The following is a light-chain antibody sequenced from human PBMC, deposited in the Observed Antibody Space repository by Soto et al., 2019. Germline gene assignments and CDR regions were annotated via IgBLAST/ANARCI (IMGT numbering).Light chain of an antibody. Sequence: QSVLTQPPSVSGCPGQSVTISCTGTSSDVGSYNRVSWYQQPPGTAPKLMIYEVSNRPSGVPDRFSGSKSGNTASLTISGLQAEYEADYYCSSYTSSSTRVFGGGTQLTVL. CDR2: EVS. V-gene: IGLV2-18*02. CDR1: SSDVGSYNR. J-gene: IGLJ2*01. CDR3: SSYTSSSTRV.